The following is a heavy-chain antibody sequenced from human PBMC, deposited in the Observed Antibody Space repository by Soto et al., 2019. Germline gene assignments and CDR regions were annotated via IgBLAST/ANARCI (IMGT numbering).Heavy chain of an antibody. J-gene: IGHJ3*02. Sequence: QVQLEQSGAEVKNPGASVKVSCKASGYTFSRHGISWVRQAPGQGLEWMGWIGAYDGDTNYAQNLQGRVTMTTDTTTSTVYMGVTSLRSDDTAMYYCARDRGYSPDSFDIWGQGTMVIVNS. CDR3: ARDRGYSPDSFDI. D-gene: IGHD5-18*01. CDR1: GYTFSRHG. CDR2: IGAYDGDT. V-gene: IGHV1-18*01.